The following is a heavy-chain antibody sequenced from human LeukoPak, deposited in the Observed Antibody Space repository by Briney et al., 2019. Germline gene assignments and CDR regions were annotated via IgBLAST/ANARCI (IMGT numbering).Heavy chain of an antibody. Sequence: SSETLSLTCAVYGGSFSGYYWSWIRQPPGKGLEWIGEINHSGSTNYNPSLKSRVTISVDTSKNQFSLKLSSVTAADTAVYYCARTRAYCSGGSCYSHYYYHGMDVWGQGTTVTVSS. CDR1: GGSFSGYY. CDR2: INHSGST. D-gene: IGHD2-15*01. J-gene: IGHJ6*02. CDR3: ARTRAYCSGGSCYSHYYYHGMDV. V-gene: IGHV4-34*01.